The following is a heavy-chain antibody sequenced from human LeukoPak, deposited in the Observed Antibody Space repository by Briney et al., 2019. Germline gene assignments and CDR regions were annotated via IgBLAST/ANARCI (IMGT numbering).Heavy chain of an antibody. J-gene: IGHJ4*02. CDR2: INPNSGGT. V-gene: IGHV1-2*02. Sequence: GASVKVSCKASGYTFTGYYMHWVRQAPGQGLEWMGWINPNSGGTNYAQKFQGRVTMTRDTSISTAYMELSRLRSDDTAVYYCARDRAVAGTSTFDYWGQGTLVTVSS. CDR1: GYTFTGYY. D-gene: IGHD6-19*01. CDR3: ARDRAVAGTSTFDY.